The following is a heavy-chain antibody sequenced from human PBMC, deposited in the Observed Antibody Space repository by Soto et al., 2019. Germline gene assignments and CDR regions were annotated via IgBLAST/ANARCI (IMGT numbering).Heavy chain of an antibody. V-gene: IGHV4-59*08. CDR1: GGSISSYY. J-gene: IGHJ4*02. Sequence: SETLSLTCTVSGGSISSYYWSWIRQPPGKGLEWIGYIYYSGSTNYNPSIKSRVTISVDTSKNQFSLKLSFVAAADTAVYYCARRYGYSFDYWGQGTLVTVS. D-gene: IGHD1-1*01. CDR2: IYYSGST. CDR3: ARRYGYSFDY.